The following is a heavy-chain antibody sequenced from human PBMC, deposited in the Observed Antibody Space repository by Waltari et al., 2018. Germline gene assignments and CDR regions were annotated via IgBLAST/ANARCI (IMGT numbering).Heavy chain of an antibody. CDR1: GGSISSGSYY. Sequence: QVQLQESGPGLVKPSQTLSLTCTVSGGSISSGSYYWSWIRQPAGQGLEWIGRFYTRGSTNYNPALKSRVTISVDTSKNQFSLKLSSVTAADTAVYYCAREMYYYDSSGYRTYYFDYWGQGTLVTVSS. D-gene: IGHD3-22*01. J-gene: IGHJ4*02. CDR2: FYTRGST. V-gene: IGHV4-61*02. CDR3: AREMYYYDSSGYRTYYFDY.